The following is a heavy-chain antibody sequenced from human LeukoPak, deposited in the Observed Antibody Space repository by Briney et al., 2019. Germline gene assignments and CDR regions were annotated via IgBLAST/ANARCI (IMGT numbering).Heavy chain of an antibody. CDR3: ARDGEMATIYFDY. V-gene: IGHV1-69*04. D-gene: IGHD5-24*01. Sequence: SVKVSCKASGGTFSSYAISWMRQAPGQGLEWMGTIIPIVGIANYAQKFQGRGTITADKSTSTAYMELSSLRSEDTAVYYCARDGEMATIYFDYWGQGTLVTVSS. CDR1: GGTFSSYA. CDR2: IIPIVGIA. J-gene: IGHJ4*02.